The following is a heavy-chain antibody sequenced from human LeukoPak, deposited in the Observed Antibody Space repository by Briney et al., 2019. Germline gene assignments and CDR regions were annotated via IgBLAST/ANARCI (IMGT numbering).Heavy chain of an antibody. J-gene: IGHJ4*02. D-gene: IGHD5-24*01. CDR3: ASFGRRDGYNPYYFDY. CDR1: GGSINSYY. CDR2: IYYSGST. V-gene: IGHV4-59*08. Sequence: SETLSLTCAVSGGSINSYYWTWIRQPPGKGLEWIGYIYYSGSTNYNPSLKSRVTIAVDTSKNQFSLKLSSVTAADTAVYYCASFGRRDGYNPYYFDYWGQGSLVTVSS.